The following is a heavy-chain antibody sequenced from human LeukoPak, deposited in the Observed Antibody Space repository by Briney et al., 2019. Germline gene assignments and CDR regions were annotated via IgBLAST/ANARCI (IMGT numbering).Heavy chain of an antibody. Sequence: GGSLRLSCAASGFIFSSYGMHWVRQAPGKGLEWVAIISFDGTNKYYADSVKGRFTISRDNSKNTLYLQMNSLRAEDTAVYYCAKDQVPAAIDYYMDVWGKGTTVTISS. D-gene: IGHD2-2*01. CDR1: GFIFSSYG. V-gene: IGHV3-30*18. J-gene: IGHJ6*03. CDR3: AKDQVPAAIDYYMDV. CDR2: ISFDGTNK.